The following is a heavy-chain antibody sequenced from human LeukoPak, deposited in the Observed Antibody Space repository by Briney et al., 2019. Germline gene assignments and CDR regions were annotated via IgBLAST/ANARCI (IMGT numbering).Heavy chain of an antibody. D-gene: IGHD4-17*01. CDR1: GYSISSGYH. Sequence: ASETLSLTCAVSGYSISSGYHWGWIRQPPGKGLEWIGSIYHSGSTYYNPSLKSRVTISVDTSKNQFSLKLSSVTAADTAVYYCARLRYYYYYYMDVWGKGTTVTVSS. J-gene: IGHJ6*03. CDR2: IYHSGST. CDR3: ARLRYYYYYYMDV. V-gene: IGHV4-38-2*01.